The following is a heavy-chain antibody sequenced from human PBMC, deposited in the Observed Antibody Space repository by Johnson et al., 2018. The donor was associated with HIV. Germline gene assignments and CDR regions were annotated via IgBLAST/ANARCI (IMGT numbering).Heavy chain of an antibody. CDR1: GFIFSSYS. CDR2: ISYDGSNK. J-gene: IGHJ3*02. CDR3: ARDRGSSSGASYIFDI. V-gene: IGHV3-30-3*01. D-gene: IGHD6-6*01. Sequence: QVQLVESGGGVVQPGRSLGLSCAASGFIFSSYSMHWVRQAPGKGLEWVAVISYDGSNKHYADSVKGRFTLSRANSKNTLYLQMNSLRAEDTAVYYCARDRGSSSGASYIFDIWGQGTMVTVSS.